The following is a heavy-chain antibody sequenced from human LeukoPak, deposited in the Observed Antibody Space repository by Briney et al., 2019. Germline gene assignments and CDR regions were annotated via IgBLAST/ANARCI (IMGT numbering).Heavy chain of an antibody. CDR1: GYSFTNYW. V-gene: IGHV5-51*01. CDR3: ARQPRYATGWFSDY. Sequence: GESLKISCKASGYSFTNYWIAWVRQMPGKGLEWMGMTYPGDSDTRYSPSFQGQVTISADKSINTAYLQWASLKASDTAMYHCARQPRYATGWFSDYWGQGTLVTVSS. J-gene: IGHJ4*02. CDR2: TYPGDSDT. D-gene: IGHD2-2*01.